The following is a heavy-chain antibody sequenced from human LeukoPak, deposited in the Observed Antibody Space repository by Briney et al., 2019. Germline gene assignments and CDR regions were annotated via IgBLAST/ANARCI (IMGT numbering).Heavy chain of an antibody. V-gene: IGHV1-69*05. CDR1: GGTFSSYA. Sequence: SVKVSCKASGGTFSSYAISWVRQAPGQGLEWMGGIIPIFGTANYAQTFQGRVTITTDESTSTAYMELSSLRSEDTAVYYCARGNSYGYDWFDPWGQGTLVTVSS. J-gene: IGHJ5*02. D-gene: IGHD5-18*01. CDR3: ARGNSYGYDWFDP. CDR2: IIPIFGTA.